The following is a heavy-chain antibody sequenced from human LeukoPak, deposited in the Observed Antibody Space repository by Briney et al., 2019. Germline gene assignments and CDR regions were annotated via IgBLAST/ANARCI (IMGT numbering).Heavy chain of an antibody. CDR1: GYRFTSYW. Sequence: GESLKISCKASGYRFTSYWIGWVRQTPGKGLEWMGFTYSPSFQGQVTISADKSVSIVYLQWSNLRASDTAIYYCARGRDGYDWLDYWGQGTLVTVSS. CDR3: ARGRDGYDWLDY. CDR2: T. V-gene: IGHV5-51*01. D-gene: IGHD5-24*01. J-gene: IGHJ4*02.